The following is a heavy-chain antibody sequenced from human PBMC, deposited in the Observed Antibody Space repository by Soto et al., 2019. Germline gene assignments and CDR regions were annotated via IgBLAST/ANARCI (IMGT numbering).Heavy chain of an antibody. Sequence: SVKVSCKVSGSRFSNYVISWVRQAPGHGLEWLGRIIPIFNSTKYAQNFQGRVTITADKSTSTASLELSSLRSDDTAVYYCARVPRGREPILYFDPWGQGTLVTVSS. J-gene: IGHJ5*02. V-gene: IGHV1-69*06. D-gene: IGHD3-10*01. CDR1: GSRFSNYV. CDR2: IIPIFNST. CDR3: ARVPRGREPILYFDP.